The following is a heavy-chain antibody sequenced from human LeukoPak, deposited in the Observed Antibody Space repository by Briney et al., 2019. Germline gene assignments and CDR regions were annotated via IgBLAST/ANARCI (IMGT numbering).Heavy chain of an antibody. J-gene: IGHJ4*02. D-gene: IGHD5-18*01. V-gene: IGHV3-30*03. Sequence: GGSLRLSCAASGFTFSSYGMHWVRQAPGKGLEWVAVISYDGSNKYYADSVKGRFTISRDNSKNTLYLQMSSLRAEDTAVYYCVRIQLWSQQLDYWGQGTLVTVSS. CDR2: ISYDGSNK. CDR3: VRIQLWSQQLDY. CDR1: GFTFSSYG.